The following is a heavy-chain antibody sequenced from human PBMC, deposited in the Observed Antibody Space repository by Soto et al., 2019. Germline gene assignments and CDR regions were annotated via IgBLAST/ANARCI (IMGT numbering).Heavy chain of an antibody. Sequence: PGGSLRLSCAASGFTFSSYAMSWVRQAPGKGLEWVSVISGSDDSTYYADSVKGRFAISRDNSKNTLYLQMNSLRAEDTAVYYCATQEVGGSYVYTFGPWGQGTLVTVSS. D-gene: IGHD1-26*01. J-gene: IGHJ5*02. CDR3: ATQEVGGSYVYTFGP. CDR2: ISGSDDST. CDR1: GFTFSSYA. V-gene: IGHV3-23*01.